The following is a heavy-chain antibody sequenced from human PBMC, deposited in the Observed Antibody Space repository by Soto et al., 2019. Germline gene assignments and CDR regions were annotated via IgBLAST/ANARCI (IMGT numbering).Heavy chain of an antibody. CDR1: GFLFSSYD. CDR2: IGTAGDP. CDR3: ARGQLINPFSMDV. V-gene: IGHV3-13*05. D-gene: IGHD1-1*01. J-gene: IGHJ6*02. Sequence: GGSLRLSCAASGFLFSSYDMYWVRQATGKGLEWVSNIGTAGDPHYPGSVTGRFTISRDNAKKSLYLQMNSLRPGDTAVYYCARGQLINPFSMDVWGQGTTVTVSS.